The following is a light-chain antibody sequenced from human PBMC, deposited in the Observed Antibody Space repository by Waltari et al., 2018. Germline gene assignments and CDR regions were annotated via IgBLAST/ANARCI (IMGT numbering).Light chain of an antibody. Sequence: DAVMTQSPLSLPVTLGQPASISCMSSQSLVSSDGNTYLSWFQQRPGQSPRRLIYTVSNRDSGVPDRFIGSGSGTDFTLKISRVEAEDVGVYYCMQATYWPWTFGQGTKVEIK. CDR2: TVS. V-gene: IGKV2-30*01. CDR1: QSLVSSDGNTY. J-gene: IGKJ1*01. CDR3: MQATYWPWT.